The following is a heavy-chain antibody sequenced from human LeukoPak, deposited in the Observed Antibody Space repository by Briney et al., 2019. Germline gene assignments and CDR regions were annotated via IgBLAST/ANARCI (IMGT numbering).Heavy chain of an antibody. V-gene: IGHV3-48*03. D-gene: IGHD3-22*01. CDR2: ISSSGSTI. CDR3: ARDRGTYYYDSTSHYDGFDI. CDR1: GFTFSSYE. J-gene: IGHJ3*02. Sequence: QPGGSLGLSCAASGFTFSSYEMNWVRQAPGKGLEWVSYISSSGSTIYYADSVKGRFTISRDNAKNSLYLQMNSLRAEDTAVYYCARDRGTYYYDSTSHYDGFDIWGQGTMVTVSS.